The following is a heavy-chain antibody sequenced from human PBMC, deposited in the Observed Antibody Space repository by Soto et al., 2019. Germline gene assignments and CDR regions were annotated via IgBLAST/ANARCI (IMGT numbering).Heavy chain of an antibody. D-gene: IGHD3-16*02. Sequence: QVPLVESGGGVVQPGTSLRLSCAASGFTFSSYGMHWVRQAPGKGLEWVAIVSYDGSNKFYGDSVKGRFTISRDDSXNTVYLQMNGLRPEDTAVYYCAKALGELSPESYDYWGQGTLVTVSS. V-gene: IGHV3-30*18. CDR1: GFTFSSYG. J-gene: IGHJ4*02. CDR2: VSYDGSNK. CDR3: AKALGELSPESYDY.